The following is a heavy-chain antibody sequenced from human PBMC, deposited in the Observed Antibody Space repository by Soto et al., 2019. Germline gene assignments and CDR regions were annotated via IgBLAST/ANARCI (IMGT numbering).Heavy chain of an antibody. V-gene: IGHV3-21*01. CDR1: EFTFSSYT. CDR2: ISDSGTYK. J-gene: IGHJ4*02. CDR3: ARDRRVESTRPLDY. Sequence: GGSLGLYGSSSEFTFSSYTMNWIRQAPGKGLEWVSSISDSGTYKYYAASVKGRFSISRDNAKNSLFLQMNSLRAEDTAVYYCARDRRVESTRPLDYWGQGRLVTVSS. D-gene: IGHD6-6*01.